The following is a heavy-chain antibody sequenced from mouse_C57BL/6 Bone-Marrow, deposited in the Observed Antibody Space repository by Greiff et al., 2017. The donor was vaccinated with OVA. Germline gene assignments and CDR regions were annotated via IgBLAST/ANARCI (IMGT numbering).Heavy chain of an antibody. CDR3: ARWTTTVAPYAMDY. V-gene: IGHV7-3*01. J-gene: IGHJ4*01. CDR2: IRNKANGYTT. D-gene: IGHD1-1*01. Sequence: EVMLVESGGGLVQPGGSLRLSCAASGFTFTDYYMSWVRQPPGKALEWLGFIRNKANGYTTEYSASVKGRFTISSDNSHSILYLQMNALRAEDSATYYCARWTTTVAPYAMDYWGQGTSVTVSS. CDR1: GFTFTDYY.